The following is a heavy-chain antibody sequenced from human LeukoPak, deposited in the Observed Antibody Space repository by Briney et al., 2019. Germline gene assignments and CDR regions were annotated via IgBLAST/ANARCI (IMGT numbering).Heavy chain of an antibody. Sequence: SETLSLTCTVSGGSISSYYWSWIRKPAGKGLEWIGRIYTSGSTNYNPSLKSRVTMSVDTSKNQFSLKLSSVTAADTAVYYCARSAPLRYPMYYMDVWGKGTTVTVSS. J-gene: IGHJ6*03. CDR1: GGSISSYY. D-gene: IGHD3-9*01. CDR2: IYTSGST. CDR3: ARSAPLRYPMYYMDV. V-gene: IGHV4-4*07.